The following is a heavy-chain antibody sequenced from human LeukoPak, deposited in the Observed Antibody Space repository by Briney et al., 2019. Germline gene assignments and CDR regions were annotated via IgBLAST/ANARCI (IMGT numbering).Heavy chain of an antibody. Sequence: PSETLSLTCTVSGGSISSSSYYWSWIRQPPGKGLEWIGYIYYSGSTNYNPSLKSRVTISVDTSKNQFSLKLSSVTAADTAVYYCARGPLHYYDSNFSFDYWGQGTLVTVSS. J-gene: IGHJ4*02. CDR2: IYYSGST. CDR3: ARGPLHYYDSNFSFDY. D-gene: IGHD3-22*01. CDR1: GGSISSSSYY. V-gene: IGHV4-61*01.